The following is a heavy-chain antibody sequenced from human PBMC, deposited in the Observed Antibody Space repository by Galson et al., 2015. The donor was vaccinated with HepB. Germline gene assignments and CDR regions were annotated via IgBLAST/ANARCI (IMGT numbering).Heavy chain of an antibody. D-gene: IGHD4-17*01. CDR1: GFTFNTAW. CDR3: TTWGGDYVGH. J-gene: IGHJ5*02. CDR2: IKSITDGGTT. Sequence: SLRLSCAASGFTFNTAWMSWVRQAPGKGLEWVAQIKSITDGGTTDSAAPVKGRFTISRDDSRNRLYLQLNSLNIEDTGVYYCTTWGGDYVGHWGQGTPVTVSS. V-gene: IGHV3-15*01.